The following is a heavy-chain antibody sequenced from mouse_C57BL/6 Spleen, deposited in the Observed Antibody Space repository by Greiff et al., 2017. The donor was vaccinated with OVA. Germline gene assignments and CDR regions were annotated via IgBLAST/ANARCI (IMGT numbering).Heavy chain of an antibody. J-gene: IGHJ2*01. V-gene: IGHV10-1*01. CDR2: IRSKSNNYAT. Sequence: EVQRVESGGGLVQPKGSLKLSCAASGFSFNTYAMNWVRPAPGKGLEWVARIRSKSNNYATYYADSVKDRFTISRDDSESMLYLQMNNLKTEDTAMYYCVRHGYSDYFDYWGQGTTLTVSS. D-gene: IGHD2-3*01. CDR1: GFSFNTYA. CDR3: VRHGYSDYFDY.